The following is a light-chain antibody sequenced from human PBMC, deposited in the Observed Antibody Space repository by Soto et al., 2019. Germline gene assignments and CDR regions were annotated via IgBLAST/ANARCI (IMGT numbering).Light chain of an antibody. V-gene: IGLV3-25*03. CDR1: ALPRQF. Sequence: SYELTQTPSVSASPGQTARITCSGDALPRQFAYWYHQKAGQAPVMVIRKDSERPSGIPERFSGSSSGTAVTLTISGVQAEDEADYYCQSSDNSGTYPVFGGGTKLTVL. J-gene: IGLJ2*01. CDR2: KDS. CDR3: QSSDNSGTYPV.